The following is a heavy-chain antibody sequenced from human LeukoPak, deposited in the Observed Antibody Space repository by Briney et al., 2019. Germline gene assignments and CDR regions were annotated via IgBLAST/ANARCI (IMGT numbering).Heavy chain of an antibody. D-gene: IGHD3-10*01. V-gene: IGHV3-23*01. CDR2: ISGSGGST. J-gene: IGHJ4*02. CDR3: AKDLWYYASGVPY. CDR1: GFTFSSYG. Sequence: PGGSLRLSCAASGFTFSSYGMSWVRQAPGVGLEWVSGISGSGGSTFYADSVKGRFTISRDNSKNTLYLQMNSLRAEDTALYYCAKDLWYYASGVPYWGQGTLVTVSS.